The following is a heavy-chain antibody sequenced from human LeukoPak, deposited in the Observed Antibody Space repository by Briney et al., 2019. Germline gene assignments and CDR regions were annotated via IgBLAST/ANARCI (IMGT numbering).Heavy chain of an antibody. CDR1: GGSIRSYY. CDR3: ARGTDGRRYFDL. V-gene: IGHV4-59*01. Sequence: SETLSLTCTVSGGSIRSYYWGWIRQPPGKGLEWIGYIYYSGSTNYNPSLKSRVTISLDTSKNQFSLRLTSVTAADTAVYYCARGTDGRRYFDLWGRGTPLTVSS. J-gene: IGHJ2*01. D-gene: IGHD5-24*01. CDR2: IYYSGST.